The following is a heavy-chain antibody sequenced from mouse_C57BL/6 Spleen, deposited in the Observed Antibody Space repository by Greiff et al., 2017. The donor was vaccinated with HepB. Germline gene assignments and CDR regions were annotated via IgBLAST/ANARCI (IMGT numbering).Heavy chain of an antibody. CDR3: ARPLDYDYDGFAY. Sequence: QVQLKQPGAELVKPGASVKLSCKASGYTFTSYWMHWVKQRPGQGLEWIGMIHPNSGSTNYNEKFKSKATLTVDKSSSTAYMQLSSLTSEDSAVYYCARPLDYDYDGFAYWGQGTLVTVSA. V-gene: IGHV1-64*01. CDR1: GYTFTSYW. CDR2: IHPNSGST. D-gene: IGHD2-4*01. J-gene: IGHJ3*01.